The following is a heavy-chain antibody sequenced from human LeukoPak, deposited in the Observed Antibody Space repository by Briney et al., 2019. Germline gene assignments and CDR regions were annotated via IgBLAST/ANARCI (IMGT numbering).Heavy chain of an antibody. Sequence: SETLSLTCTVSGGSISSVNYYWGWIRQPPGKGLEWIGSIYYSGTTYYNPSLKSRVTISVDTSKNQFSLKLSSVTAADTAVYYCARARSSGSSHGEFDYWGQGTLVTVSS. D-gene: IGHD3-10*01. J-gene: IGHJ4*02. CDR1: GGSISSVNYY. V-gene: IGHV4-39*01. CDR2: IYYSGTT. CDR3: ARARSSGSSHGEFDY.